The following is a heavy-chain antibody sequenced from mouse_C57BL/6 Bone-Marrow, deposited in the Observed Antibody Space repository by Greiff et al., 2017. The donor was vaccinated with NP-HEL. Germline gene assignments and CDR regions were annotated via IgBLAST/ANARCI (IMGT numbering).Heavy chain of an antibody. D-gene: IGHD1-2*01. V-gene: IGHV7-3*01. J-gene: IGHJ4*01. CDR2: IRNKANGYTT. CDR3: ATTACFYAMDY. CDR1: GFTFTDYY. Sequence: EVQVVESGGGLVQPGGSLSLSCAASGFTFTDYYMSWVRQPPGKALEWLGFIRNKANGYTTEYSAYVKGRFTISRDNSQSILYLQMNALRAEDSATYYCATTACFYAMDYWGQGTSVTVSS.